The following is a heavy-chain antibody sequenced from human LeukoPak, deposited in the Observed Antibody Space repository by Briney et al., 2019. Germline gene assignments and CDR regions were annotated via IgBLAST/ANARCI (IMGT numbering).Heavy chain of an antibody. D-gene: IGHD2-15*01. V-gene: IGHV3-30*04. Sequence: GRSLRLSCAASGFGFSSYAMHWVRQAPGKGLEWVAVISYDGRNKYYADSVKGRFTISRDNSKNTLYLQMNSMRAEDTAVYYCARGRGGDYCSGGSCYSNNWFDPWGQGTLVTVSS. CDR1: GFGFSSYA. J-gene: IGHJ5*02. CDR3: ARGRGGDYCSGGSCYSNNWFDP. CDR2: ISYDGRNK.